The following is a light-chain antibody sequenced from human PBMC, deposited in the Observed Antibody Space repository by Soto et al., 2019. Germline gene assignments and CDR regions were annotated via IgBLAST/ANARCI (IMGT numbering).Light chain of an antibody. CDR2: GNS. CDR3: QSYDSSLSGF. V-gene: IGLV1-40*01. Sequence: QSALTQPPSVSGAPGQRVTISCTGSSSNIGAGYDVHWYQQPPGTAPKLLIYGNSNRPSGVPDRFSGSKSGTSASLAITGLQAEDEADYYCQSYDSSLSGFFGTGTKVTVL. J-gene: IGLJ1*01. CDR1: SSNIGAGYD.